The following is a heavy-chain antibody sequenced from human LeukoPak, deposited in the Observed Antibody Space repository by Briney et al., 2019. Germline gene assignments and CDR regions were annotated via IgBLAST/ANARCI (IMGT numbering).Heavy chain of an antibody. J-gene: IGHJ1*01. V-gene: IGHV3-23*01. Sequence: STYYADSVKGRFTISRDNSKTTLYLQMNSLRAEDTAVYYRAKDSLKKYYYDSSGYSPYFQHWGQGTLVTVSS. CDR2: ST. D-gene: IGHD3-22*01. CDR3: AKDSLKKYYYDSSGYSPYFQH.